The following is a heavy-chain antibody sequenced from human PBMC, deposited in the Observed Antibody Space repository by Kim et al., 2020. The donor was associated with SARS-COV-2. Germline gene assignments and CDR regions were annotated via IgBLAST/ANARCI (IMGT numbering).Heavy chain of an antibody. V-gene: IGHV1-46*01. CDR3: ARGIASRYSPNFDY. Sequence: AQKFQGRVTMTRETSTSTVYMELSSLRSEDTAVYYCARGIASRYSPNFDYWGQGTLVTVSS. J-gene: IGHJ4*02. D-gene: IGHD3-10*01.